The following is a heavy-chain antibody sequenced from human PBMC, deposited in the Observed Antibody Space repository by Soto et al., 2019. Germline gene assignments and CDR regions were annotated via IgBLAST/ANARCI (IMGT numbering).Heavy chain of an antibody. Sequence: QVHLVQSGAEVKKPGASVKVSCQGSGYAFTTYGITWVRQAPGQGVEWMGWISAHNGNTNYAQKLQGRDTVTRDTSTSIAYMELRSLRYDDTAVYYCARGRYGDYWGQGALVTVSS. V-gene: IGHV1-18*01. J-gene: IGHJ4*02. CDR3: ARGRYGDY. CDR2: ISAHNGNT. D-gene: IGHD1-1*01. CDR1: GYAFTTYG.